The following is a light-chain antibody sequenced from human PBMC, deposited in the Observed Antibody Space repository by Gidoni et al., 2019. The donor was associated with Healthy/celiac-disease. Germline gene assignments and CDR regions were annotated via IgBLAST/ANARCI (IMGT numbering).Light chain of an antibody. V-gene: IGKV1-39*01. CDR3: QQNYSTFLT. CDR2: AAS. CDR1: QSISSY. Sequence: DIQMTQSPSSLSASVGDRVTITCRASQSISSYLNGYQPKPGKAPKLLIYAASSLQSGVPSRFSGSGSGTDFTLTISCLQPEDFATYYCQQNYSTFLTFGRGTKVEIK. J-gene: IGKJ4*01.